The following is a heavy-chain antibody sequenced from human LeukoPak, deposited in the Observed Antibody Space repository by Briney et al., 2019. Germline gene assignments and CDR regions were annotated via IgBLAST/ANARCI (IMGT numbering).Heavy chain of an antibody. CDR2: INHSGST. CDR3: AQRGDSSFNWFDP. D-gene: IGHD3-16*01. Sequence: SETLSLTCAVYGGSFSGYYWSWIRQPPGKGLEWIGEINHSGSTNYNPSLKSRVTISVDTSKNQFSLKLSSVTVADTAVYYCAQRGDSSFNWFDPWGQGTLVTVSS. CDR1: GGSFSGYY. J-gene: IGHJ5*02. V-gene: IGHV4-34*01.